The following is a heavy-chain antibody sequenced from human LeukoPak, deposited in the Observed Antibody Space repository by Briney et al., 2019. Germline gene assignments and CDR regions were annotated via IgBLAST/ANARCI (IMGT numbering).Heavy chain of an antibody. Sequence: GGSLRLSCAASGFTFSSYDMHWVRQAPGKGLEWVSGISGSGGTTYYADSVKGRFTISRDNSKNTLYLQMNSLRAEDTAVYYCAKTGDSVIVVVITKDYYFDYWGQGTLVTVSS. CDR2: ISGSGGTT. CDR1: GFTFSSYD. CDR3: AKTGDSVIVVVITKDYYFDY. D-gene: IGHD3-22*01. J-gene: IGHJ4*02. V-gene: IGHV3-23*01.